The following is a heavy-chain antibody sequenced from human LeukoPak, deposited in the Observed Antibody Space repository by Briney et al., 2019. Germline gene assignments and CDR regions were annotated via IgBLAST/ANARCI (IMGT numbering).Heavy chain of an antibody. CDR2: CGTDGDT. J-gene: IGHJ4*02. CDR3: AQKTPGTHPFDF. Sequence: GGSRRLSCVPSGFSLTSFAMNWVRPAPGDGLEWVSACGTDGDTYYADSVRGRFNISRDNAKHTVYLQMSSLRAEDTAVYYCAQKTPGTHPFDFWGQGTLVTVSP. CDR1: GFSLTSFA. D-gene: IGHD1-1*01. V-gene: IGHV3-23*01.